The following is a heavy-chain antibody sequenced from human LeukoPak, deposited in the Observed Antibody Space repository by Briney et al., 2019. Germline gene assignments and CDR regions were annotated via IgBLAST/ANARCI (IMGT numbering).Heavy chain of an antibody. J-gene: IGHJ4*02. D-gene: IGHD3-9*01. CDR1: GFTFSSYW. CDR3: ARVIRYFDWLYDY. Sequence: GGSLRLSCAASGFTFSSYWMSWVRQAPGKGLEWVANIKQDGSEKYYVDSMKGRFTISRDNAKNSLYLQMNSLRAEDTAVYYCARVIRYFDWLYDYWGQGTLVTVSS. V-gene: IGHV3-7*01. CDR2: IKQDGSEK.